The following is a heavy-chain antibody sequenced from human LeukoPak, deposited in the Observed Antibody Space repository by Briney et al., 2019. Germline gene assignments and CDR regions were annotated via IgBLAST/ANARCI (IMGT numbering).Heavy chain of an antibody. Sequence: SETLSLTCTVSGGSISSSSYYWGWIRQPPGKGLEWIVSIYYSGSTYYNPSLKSRVTISVDTSKNQFSLKLSSVTAADTAVCYCARHLSFFDYWGQGTLVTVSS. J-gene: IGHJ4*02. V-gene: IGHV4-39*01. CDR2: IYYSGST. CDR1: GGSISSSSYY. CDR3: ARHLSFFDY.